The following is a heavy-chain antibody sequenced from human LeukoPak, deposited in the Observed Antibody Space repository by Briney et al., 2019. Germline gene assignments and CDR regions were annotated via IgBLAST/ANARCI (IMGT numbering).Heavy chain of an antibody. CDR2: VDPEDGET. D-gene: IGHD1-26*01. CDR1: GYTFTDYY. Sequence: ASVKVSCKVSGYTFTDYYMHWVQQAPGKGLEWMGLVDPEDGETIYAEKFQGRVTITADTSTDTAYMKLSSPRSEDTAVYYCATVNSGSFEGVDYWGQGTLVTVSS. CDR3: ATVNSGSFEGVDY. J-gene: IGHJ4*02. V-gene: IGHV1-69-2*01.